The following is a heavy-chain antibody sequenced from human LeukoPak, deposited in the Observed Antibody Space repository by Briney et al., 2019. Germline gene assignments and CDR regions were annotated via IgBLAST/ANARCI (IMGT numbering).Heavy chain of an antibody. CDR2: INPNSGGT. V-gene: IGHV1-2*04. CDR1: GYTFTGYY. D-gene: IGHD6-13*01. J-gene: IGHJ4*02. CDR3: ARDRRGSRRIFDGYDY. Sequence: ASVKVSCKASGYTFTGYYMHWVRQAPGQGLEWMGRINPNSGGTNYAQKFQGWVTMTRDTSISTAYMELSRPRSDDTAVYYCARDRRGSRRIFDGYDYWGQGTLVTVSS.